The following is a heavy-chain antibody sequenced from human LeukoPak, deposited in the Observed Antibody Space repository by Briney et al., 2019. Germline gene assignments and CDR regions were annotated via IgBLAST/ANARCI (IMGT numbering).Heavy chain of an antibody. J-gene: IGHJ4*02. CDR3: AAWGSGNY. Sequence: GGSLRLSCAVSGFSVSNNYMNWIRQAPGKGLEWVAKINGDGSEKDYVDSVKGRFTISRDNAEKLVHLQMNSLGDEDTAVYYCAAWGSGNYWGQGTLVTVSS. D-gene: IGHD7-27*01. V-gene: IGHV3-7*03. CDR1: GFSVSNNY. CDR2: INGDGSEK.